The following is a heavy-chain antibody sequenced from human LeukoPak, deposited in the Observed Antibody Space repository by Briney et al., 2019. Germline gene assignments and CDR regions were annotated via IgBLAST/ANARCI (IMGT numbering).Heavy chain of an antibody. CDR3: ARAERNPYYYDSSGYYPTYYFDY. D-gene: IGHD3-22*01. V-gene: IGHV1-69*05. Sequence: GASVKVSCKASGGTFSNYAISWVRQAPGQGLEWMGGIIPIFGTANYAQKLQGRVTMTTDTSTSTAYMELRSLRSDDTAVYYCARAERNPYYYDSSGYYPTYYFDYWGQGTLVTVSS. J-gene: IGHJ4*02. CDR1: GGTFSNYA. CDR2: IIPIFGTA.